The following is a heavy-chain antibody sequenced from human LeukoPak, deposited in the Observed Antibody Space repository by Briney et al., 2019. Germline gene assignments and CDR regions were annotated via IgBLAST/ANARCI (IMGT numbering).Heavy chain of an antibody. CDR1: GFTFSNAW. J-gene: IGHJ4*02. CDR2: IKSKTDGGTT. Sequence: PGGSLRLSCAASGFTFSNAWVNWVRQAPGKGLELVGRIKSKTDGGTTDYAAPVKGRFTISRDDSKTTLYLQMNSLKTEDTAVYYCITPSREGNFDYWGQGTLVTVSS. V-gene: IGHV3-15*01. D-gene: IGHD3-10*01. CDR3: ITPSREGNFDY.